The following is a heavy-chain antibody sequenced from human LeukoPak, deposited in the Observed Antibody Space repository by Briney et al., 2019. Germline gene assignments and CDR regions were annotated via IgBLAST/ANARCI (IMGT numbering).Heavy chain of an antibody. D-gene: IGHD3-22*01. J-gene: IGHJ5*02. CDR3: ARRGLRGHYYLFDP. CDR2: FYPGDSDT. V-gene: IGHV5-51*01. CDR1: DSRFITYW. Sequence: GDSLNISGKGSDSRFITYWIAWAGQLPGKGLEWMGIFYPGDSDTRYTPSFHWQVTSSADKTISITYPQWSSLKASDTAMYYCARRGLRGHYYLFDPWGQGTLVTVSS.